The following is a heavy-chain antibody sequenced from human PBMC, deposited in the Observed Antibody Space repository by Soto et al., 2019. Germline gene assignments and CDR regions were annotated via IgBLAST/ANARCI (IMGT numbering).Heavy chain of an antibody. J-gene: IGHJ4*02. D-gene: IGHD6-6*01. CDR2: IYYSGRT. CDR1: GGSISSDDYY. Sequence: SETLSLTCTVSGGSISSDDYYWSWIRQPPGKGLEWIGYIYYSGRTAYNPSLKSRLIISIDTSKNQFSLNLNSVSGADTAVYYCARELSNSPDYFDYWGQGTLVTVSS. CDR3: ARELSNSPDYFDY. V-gene: IGHV4-30-4*01.